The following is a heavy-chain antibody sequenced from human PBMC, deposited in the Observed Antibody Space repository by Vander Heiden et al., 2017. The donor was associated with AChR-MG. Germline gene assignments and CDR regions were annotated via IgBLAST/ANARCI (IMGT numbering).Heavy chain of an antibody. V-gene: IGHV1-69*06. D-gene: IGHD3-16*01. J-gene: IGHJ6*03. CDR3: ATGGLRVYYYYMDV. Sequence: QVQLVQSGAEVKKPGSSVKVSCQASGGTFRSYAISWVRQAPGQGLEWMGGIIPIFGTANYAQKFQGRVTITADKSTSTAYMELSSLRSEDTAVYYCATGGLRVYYYYMDVWGKGTTVTVSS. CDR1: GGTFRSYA. CDR2: IIPIFGTA.